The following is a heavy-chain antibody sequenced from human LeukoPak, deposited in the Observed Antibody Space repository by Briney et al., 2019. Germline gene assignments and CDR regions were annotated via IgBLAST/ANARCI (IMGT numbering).Heavy chain of an antibody. D-gene: IGHD1-20*01. CDR2: ISWDGGST. Sequence: GGSLRLSCAASGFTFDDYTMHWVRQAPGKGLEWVSLISWDGGSTYYADSVKGRFTISRDNSKNSLYLQMNSLRTEDTALYYCAKDASTITGSDYFDYWGQGTLVTVS. CDR1: GFTFDDYT. CDR3: AKDASTITGSDYFDY. J-gene: IGHJ4*02. V-gene: IGHV3-43*01.